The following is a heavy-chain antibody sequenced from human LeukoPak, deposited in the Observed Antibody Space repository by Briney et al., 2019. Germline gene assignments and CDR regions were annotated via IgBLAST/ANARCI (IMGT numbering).Heavy chain of an antibody. CDR3: ARESQEKYYFDY. CDR2: IYYSGST. Sequence: SETLSLTCAVSGGSIRSSSYYWSWIRQPPGKGLEWIGYIYYSGSTNYNPSLKSRVTISVDTSKNQFSLKLSSVTAADTAVYYCARESQEKYYFDYWGQGTLVTVSS. V-gene: IGHV4-61*01. CDR1: GGSIRSSSYY. J-gene: IGHJ4*02. D-gene: IGHD5-24*01.